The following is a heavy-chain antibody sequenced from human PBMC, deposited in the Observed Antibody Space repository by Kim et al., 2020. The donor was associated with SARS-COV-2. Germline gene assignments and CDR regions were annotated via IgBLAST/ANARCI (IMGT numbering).Heavy chain of an antibody. CDR2: INHSGST. J-gene: IGHJ4*02. CDR1: GGSFSGYY. CDR3: ARARRGISSSWTDY. Sequence: SETLSLTCAVYGGSFSGYYWSWIRQPPGKGLEWIGEINHSGSTNYNPSLKSRVTISVDTSKNQFSLKLSSVTAADTAVYYCARARRGISSSWTDYWGQGTLVTVSS. V-gene: IGHV4-34*01. D-gene: IGHD6-13*01.